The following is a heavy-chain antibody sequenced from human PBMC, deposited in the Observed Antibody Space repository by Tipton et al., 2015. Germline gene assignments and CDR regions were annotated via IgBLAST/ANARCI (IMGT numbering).Heavy chain of an antibody. J-gene: IGHJ4*01. CDR3: ARGWEHDNGDHFDY. V-gene: IGHV3-7*03. CDR2: IKQDGSEK. D-gene: IGHD4-17*01. CDR1: GFTFYSYW. Sequence: SLRLSCAASGFTFYSYWMSWVRQAPGKGLEWVANIKQDGSEKNYVDSVKGRFTVSRDNAKSSLYLQLNSLRPEDTAVYYCARGWEHDNGDHFDYWGHGILVTVSS.